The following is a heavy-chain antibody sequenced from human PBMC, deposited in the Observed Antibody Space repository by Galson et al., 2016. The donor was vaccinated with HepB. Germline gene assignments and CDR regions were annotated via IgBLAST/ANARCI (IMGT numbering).Heavy chain of an antibody. V-gene: IGHV4-4*02. CDR2: IYHTGTS. D-gene: IGHD2-2*01. CDR3: ARAAIIPGARMVFDP. J-gene: IGHJ5*02. Sequence: ETLSLTCAVYGASISDSNWWTWVRQVPGKGLEWIGEIYHTGTSNNNPFLSSRFALSVDKSRNLISLNVTSVTAADTAVYYRARAAIIPGARMVFDPWGQGILVTVSS. CDR1: GASISDSNW.